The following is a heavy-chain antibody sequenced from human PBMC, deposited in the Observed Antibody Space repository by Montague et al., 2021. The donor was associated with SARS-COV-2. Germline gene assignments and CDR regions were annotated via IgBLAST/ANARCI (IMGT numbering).Heavy chain of an antibody. CDR3: ARDDYYGSEKYPSDMDV. D-gene: IGHD3-10*01. V-gene: IGHV3-30*04. Sequence: SLRLSCAASGFTFSDYAMHWVRQAPGKGLEWVSVMWSDGTNKYCAESVRGRFTISRDNSKNTFYLQMNSLTPEDTGVYYCARDDYYGSEKYPSDMDVWGKGTTVTVSS. CDR2: MWSDGTNK. J-gene: IGHJ6*03. CDR1: GFTFSDYA.